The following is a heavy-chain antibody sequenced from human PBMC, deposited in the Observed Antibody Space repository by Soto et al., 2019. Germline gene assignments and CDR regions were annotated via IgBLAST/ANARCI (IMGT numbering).Heavy chain of an antibody. CDR2: IYWNDDK. D-gene: IGHD6-19*01. CDR1: GFSLRTSGVG. J-gene: IGHJ5*02. V-gene: IGHV2-5*01. Sequence: SGPTLVSPPPTLTLTCIFSGFSLRTSGVGVGWIRQPPGKALEWLGFIYWNDDKRYSPSLKSRLTITKDTSKNQVVLTMTNMDPVDTATYYCAKSGSSGWYGWFDPWGQGTLVTVSS. CDR3: AKSGSSGWYGWFDP.